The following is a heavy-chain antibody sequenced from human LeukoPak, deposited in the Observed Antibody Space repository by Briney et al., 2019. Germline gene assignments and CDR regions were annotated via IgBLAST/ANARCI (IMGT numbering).Heavy chain of an antibody. CDR2: IYTSGST. D-gene: IGHD4-17*01. Sequence: SETLSLTCTVSGGSISSYYWSWIRQPAGKGLEWIGRIYTSGSTNYNPSLKSRVTMSVDTSENQFSLKLSSVTAADTAVYYCARDREAYGDYYFDYWGQGTLVTVSS. J-gene: IGHJ4*02. CDR3: ARDREAYGDYYFDY. V-gene: IGHV4-4*07. CDR1: GGSISSYY.